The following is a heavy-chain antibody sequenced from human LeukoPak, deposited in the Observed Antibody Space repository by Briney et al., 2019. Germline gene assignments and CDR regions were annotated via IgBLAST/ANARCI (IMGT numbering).Heavy chain of an antibody. Sequence: PSESLSLTCAVYGGSFSGYYWRWIRQPPGKGLEWIGEINHSGSTNYNPSLKSRVTISVDTSKNQFSLKLSSMTAADTAVYYCARGRDYVWGSYRLIVDAFDIWGQGTMVTVSS. CDR3: ARGRDYVWGSYRLIVDAFDI. V-gene: IGHV4-34*01. CDR1: GGSFSGYY. CDR2: INHSGST. J-gene: IGHJ3*02. D-gene: IGHD3-16*02.